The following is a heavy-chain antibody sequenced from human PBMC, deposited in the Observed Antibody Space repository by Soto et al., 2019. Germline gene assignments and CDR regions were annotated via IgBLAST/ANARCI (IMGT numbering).Heavy chain of an antibody. V-gene: IGHV3-30*04. Sequence: QVQLVESGGGVVQPGRSLRLSCAASGFTFSSYAMHWVRQAPGKGLEWVAVISSDGRDKHDADSVKGRFTISRDNSKSTLYLQVNSLRPEDTAVYYCARDMERGPDVYDFWPWGQGTTVTVSS. CDR1: GFTFSSYA. CDR3: ARDMERGPDVYDFWP. J-gene: IGHJ6*02. D-gene: IGHD3-3*01. CDR2: ISSDGRDK.